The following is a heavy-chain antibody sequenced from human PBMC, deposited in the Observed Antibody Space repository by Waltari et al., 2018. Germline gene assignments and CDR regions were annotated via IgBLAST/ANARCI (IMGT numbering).Heavy chain of an antibody. CDR3: ARGNYDILTGYYYYYYGMDV. CDR1: GGTFSSYA. D-gene: IGHD3-9*01. Sequence: QVQLVQSGAEVKKPGSSVKVSCKASGGTFSSYAISWVRQAPGQGLEWMGGIIPIFGTANHAQKFQGRVTITTDESTSTAYMELSSLRSEDTAVYYCARGNYDILTGYYYYYYGMDVWGQGTTVTVSS. CDR2: IIPIFGTA. V-gene: IGHV1-69*05. J-gene: IGHJ6*02.